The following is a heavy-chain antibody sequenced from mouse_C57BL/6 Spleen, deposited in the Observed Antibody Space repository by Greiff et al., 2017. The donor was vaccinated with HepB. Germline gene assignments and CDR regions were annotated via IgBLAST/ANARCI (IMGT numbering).Heavy chain of an antibody. J-gene: IGHJ1*03. CDR2: IDPSDSYT. D-gene: IGHD1-1*01. CDR3: ARYHYGSSSWYFDV. CDR1: GYTFTSYW. Sequence: VQLQQPGAELVMPGASVKLSCKASGYTFTSYWMHWVKQRPGQGLEWIGEIDPSDSYTNYNQKFKGKSTLTVDKSSSTAYMQLSSLTSEDSAVYYCARYHYGSSSWYFDVWGTGTTVTVSS. V-gene: IGHV1-69*01.